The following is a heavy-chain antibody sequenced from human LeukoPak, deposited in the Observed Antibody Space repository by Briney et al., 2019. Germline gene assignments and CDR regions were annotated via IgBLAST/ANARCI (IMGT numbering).Heavy chain of an antibody. Sequence: ASVKVSCKASGYTFTSYAMNWVRQAPGQGLEWMGWINTNTGNPTYAQGFTGRFVFSLDTSVSTAYLQISSLKAEDTAVYYCARAYSGSYFDAFDIWGQGTMVTVSS. V-gene: IGHV7-4-1*02. CDR3: ARAYSGSYFDAFDI. CDR2: INTNTGNP. J-gene: IGHJ3*02. D-gene: IGHD1-26*01. CDR1: GYTFTSYA.